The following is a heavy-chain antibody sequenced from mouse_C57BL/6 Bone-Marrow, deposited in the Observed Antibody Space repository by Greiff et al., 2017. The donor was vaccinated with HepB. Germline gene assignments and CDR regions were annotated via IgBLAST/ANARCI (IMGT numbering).Heavy chain of an antibody. J-gene: IGHJ4*01. CDR1: GYTFTSYW. CDR2: IDPSDSDT. Sequence: QVQLQQPGAELVMPGASVKLSCKASGYTFTSYWMHWVKQRPGQGLEWIGEIDPSDSDTNYNQKFKGKSTLTVDKSSSTAYMQLSSLTSEDTAVYYCTTWITTVVATMDYWGQGTSVTVSS. D-gene: IGHD1-1*01. CDR3: TTWITTVVATMDY. V-gene: IGHV1-69*01.